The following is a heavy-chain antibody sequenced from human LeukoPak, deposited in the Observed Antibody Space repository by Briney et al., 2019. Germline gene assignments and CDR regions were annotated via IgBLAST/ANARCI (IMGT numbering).Heavy chain of an antibody. CDR1: GYTFTSYY. Sequence: ASVKVSCKASGYTFTSYYMHWVRQAPGQGLEWMGIINPSGGSTSYEQKFQGRVTMTRDMSTSTVYMELSSLRSEDTAIFYCARDYQTEAPDYWGQGTLVTVSS. CDR2: INPSGGST. CDR3: ARDYQTEAPDY. V-gene: IGHV1-46*01. J-gene: IGHJ4*02.